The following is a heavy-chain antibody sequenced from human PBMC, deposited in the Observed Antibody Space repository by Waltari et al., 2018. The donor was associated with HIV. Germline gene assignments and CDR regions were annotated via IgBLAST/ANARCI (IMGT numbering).Heavy chain of an antibody. J-gene: IGHJ6*02. CDR3: AKDRLSRGVIYYGMDV. CDR2: MSGGGEHT. CDR1: GFNFPKYA. D-gene: IGHD3-10*01. Sequence: EGQLLESGGGLGQPGGALRLSWVASGFNFPKYAISWGRQAPGKGLEWVSGMSGGGEHTYYADAVKGRFTISRDNSRDTLYLQMDRLRVDDKAIYYCAKDRLSRGVIYYGMDVWGQGTTVTVS. V-gene: IGHV3-23*01.